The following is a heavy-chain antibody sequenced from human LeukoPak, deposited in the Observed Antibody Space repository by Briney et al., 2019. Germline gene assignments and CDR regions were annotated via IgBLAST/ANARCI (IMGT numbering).Heavy chain of an antibody. J-gene: IGHJ4*02. CDR1: GFTFSSYA. CDR2: ISYDGSNK. CDR3: ARGSRWLQLKLNFVY. V-gene: IGHV3-30-3*01. D-gene: IGHD5-24*01. Sequence: GGSLRLSCAASGFTFSSYAMHWVRQAPGKGLEWVAVISYDGSNKYYADSVKGRFTISRDNSKNTLYLQMNSLRAEDTAVYYCARGSRWLQLKLNFVYWGQGTLVTVSS.